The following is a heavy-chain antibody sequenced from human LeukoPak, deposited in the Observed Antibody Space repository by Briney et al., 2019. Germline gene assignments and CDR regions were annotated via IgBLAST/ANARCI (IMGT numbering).Heavy chain of an antibody. J-gene: IGHJ5*02. CDR3: ARGATVATFDP. CDR2: IYYSGST. Sequence: SETLSLTCTVSGGSISSYYWSWIRQPPGKGLEWIGYIYYSGSTNYNPSLKSRVTTSVDTSKNQFSLKLSSVTAADTAVYYCARGATVATFDPWGQGTLVTVSS. V-gene: IGHV4-59*01. CDR1: GGSISSYY. D-gene: IGHD4-23*01.